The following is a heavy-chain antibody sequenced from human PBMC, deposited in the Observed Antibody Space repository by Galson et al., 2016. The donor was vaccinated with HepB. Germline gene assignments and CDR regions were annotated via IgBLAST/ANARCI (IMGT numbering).Heavy chain of an antibody. CDR1: GFAFSGSA. V-gene: IGHV3-73*01. Sequence: SLRLSCAASGFAFSGSAMHWVRQASGKGLEWVGHIRNKANNYATSYAEAVKGRFTISRDDLKNTAYLQMNSLKTEDTALYFCTRSSPFCSGGSCYNWFDPWGQGNQVTVSA. J-gene: IGHJ5*02. CDR2: IRNKANNYAT. D-gene: IGHD2-15*01. CDR3: TRSSPFCSGGSCYNWFDP.